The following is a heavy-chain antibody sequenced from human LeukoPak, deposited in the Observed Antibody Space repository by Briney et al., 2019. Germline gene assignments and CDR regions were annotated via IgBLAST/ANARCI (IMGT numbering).Heavy chain of an antibody. CDR1: GFTFSSYA. J-gene: IGHJ4*02. CDR2: ISYDGSNK. V-gene: IGHV3-30*04. CDR3: ARDLSRSRPDCSGGSCYSVY. Sequence: GGSLRLSCAASGFTFSSYAMHWVRQAPGKGLEWVAVISYDGSNKYYADSVKGRFTISRDNSKNTLYLQMNSLRAEDTAVYYCARDLSRSRPDCSGGSCYSVYWGQGTLVTVSS. D-gene: IGHD2-15*01.